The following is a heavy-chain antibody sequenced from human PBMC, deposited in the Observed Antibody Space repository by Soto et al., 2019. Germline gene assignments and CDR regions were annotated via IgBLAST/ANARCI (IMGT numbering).Heavy chain of an antibody. Sequence: SETLSLTCTVSGCSISSSSYYWGWIRQPPGKGLEWIGSIYYSGSTYYNPSLKSRVTISVDTSKNQFSLKLSSVTAADTAVYYCASHYGSGSYYNFWYYYYGMDVWGQGTTVTSP. CDR2: IYYSGST. CDR3: ASHYGSGSYYNFWYYYYGMDV. D-gene: IGHD3-10*01. J-gene: IGHJ6*02. V-gene: IGHV4-39*01. CDR1: GCSISSSSYY.